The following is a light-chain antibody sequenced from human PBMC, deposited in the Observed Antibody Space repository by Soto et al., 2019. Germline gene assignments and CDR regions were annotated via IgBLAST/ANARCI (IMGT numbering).Light chain of an antibody. CDR3: AAWDDSLKAML. Sequence: QSVLTQPPSASGTPGQTVTISCSGSGSNIGENAVNWYQHLPGTAPQLLIYSNALRPSGVPHRFSGSKSGTAGSLAISGRQYEDEAHYYCAAWDDSLKAMLFGGGTQLTVL. V-gene: IGLV1-44*01. CDR2: SNA. J-gene: IGLJ3*02. CDR1: GSNIGENA.